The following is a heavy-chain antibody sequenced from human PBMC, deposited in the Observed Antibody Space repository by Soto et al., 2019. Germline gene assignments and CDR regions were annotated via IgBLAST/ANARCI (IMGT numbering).Heavy chain of an antibody. CDR2: IWYDGSNK. D-gene: IGHD1-26*01. J-gene: IGHJ4*02. CDR3: AREAVGSGSYYDY. Sequence: QVQLVESGGGVVQPGRSLRLSCAASGFTFSSYGMHWVRQAPGKGLEWVAVIWYDGSNKYYADSVKGRFTISRDNSKNTLYLQMNSRRAEDTAVYYCAREAVGSGSYYDYWGQGTLVTVSS. CDR1: GFTFSSYG. V-gene: IGHV3-33*01.